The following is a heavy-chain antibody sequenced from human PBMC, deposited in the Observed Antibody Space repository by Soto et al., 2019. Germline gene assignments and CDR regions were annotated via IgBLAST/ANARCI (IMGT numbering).Heavy chain of an antibody. CDR3: ARADCSGGSCYRLKWVDP. CDR2: IRSSSSTI. Sequence: EVQLVEYGGGLVQPGGSLRLSCAASGFTCSRYSMNWVRHATGKGLEWVSYIRSSSSTIYYADSVKGRFTISRDNAKNSLYLKTKSLRYADTAVYYFARADCSGGSCYRLKWVDPWGQGTLVTVSS. D-gene: IGHD2-15*01. V-gene: IGHV3-48*02. J-gene: IGHJ5*02. CDR1: GFTCSRYS.